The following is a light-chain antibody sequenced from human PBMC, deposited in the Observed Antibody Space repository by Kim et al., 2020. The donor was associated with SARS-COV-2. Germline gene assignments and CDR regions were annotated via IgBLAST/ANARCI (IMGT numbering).Light chain of an antibody. V-gene: IGKV1-5*03. Sequence: SASVGDRVTITCRASQAISTWLAWYQQKPGKAPSLLIYLASTLESGVPSRFSGSGSGTEFTLTINGLQPDDFATYYCQHYSRFPYTFGQGTNLEI. CDR3: QHYSRFPYT. CDR1: QAISTW. CDR2: LAS. J-gene: IGKJ2*01.